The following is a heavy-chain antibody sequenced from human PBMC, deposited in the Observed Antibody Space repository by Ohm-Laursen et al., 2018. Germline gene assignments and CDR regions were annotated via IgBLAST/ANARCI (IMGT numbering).Heavy chain of an antibody. V-gene: IGHV3-23*01. Sequence: SLRLSCAASGFTFSDAWMSWVRQAPGKGLEWVSAISGSGGSTYYADSVKGRFTISRDNSKNTLYLQMNSLRAEDTAVYYCAKAEALLGYYFDYWGQGTLVTVSS. J-gene: IGHJ4*02. CDR2: ISGSGGST. D-gene: IGHD2-8*02. CDR3: AKAEALLGYYFDY. CDR1: GFTFSDAW.